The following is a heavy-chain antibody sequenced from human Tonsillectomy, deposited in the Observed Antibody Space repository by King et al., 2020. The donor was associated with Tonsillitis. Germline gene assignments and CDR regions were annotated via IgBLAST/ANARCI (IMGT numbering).Heavy chain of an antibody. Sequence: VQLVESGAEVKKPGASVKVSCKASGFTFTTYYIHWVRQAPGQGLEWIGIINPSDGGTNYAQKFQGRITMTRDTSTSTVYMELSSLRSDDTAFYYCARDRGGVVGVATRDGVDVWGQGTTVTVSS. CDR1: GFTFTTYY. V-gene: IGHV1-46*01. J-gene: IGHJ6*02. D-gene: IGHD2-15*01. CDR2: INPSDGGT. CDR3: ARDRGGVVGVATRDGVDV.